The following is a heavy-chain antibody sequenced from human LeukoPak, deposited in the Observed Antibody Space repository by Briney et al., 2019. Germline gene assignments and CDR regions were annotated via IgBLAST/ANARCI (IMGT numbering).Heavy chain of an antibody. Sequence: GGPLRLSCVASGFTFSSYAMHWVRQAPGKGLEYVSAISSNGRSTYYANSVKGRFTISRDNSKNTLYLQMGSLRTEDMAVYYCARVLGGHTNGLDYWGQGTLVTV. CDR2: ISSNGRST. CDR3: ARVLGGHTNGLDY. V-gene: IGHV3-64*01. D-gene: IGHD2-8*01. CDR1: GFTFSSYA. J-gene: IGHJ4*02.